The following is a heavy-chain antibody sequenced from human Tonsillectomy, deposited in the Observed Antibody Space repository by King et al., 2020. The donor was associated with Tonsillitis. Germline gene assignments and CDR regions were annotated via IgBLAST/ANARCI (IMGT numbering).Heavy chain of an antibody. D-gene: IGHD5-24*01. V-gene: IGHV4-59*01. J-gene: IGHJ4*02. CDR3: ARAVGYNFGTWHYFDY. CDR1: GGSISSYY. Sequence: VQLQESGPGLVKSSETLSLTCTVSGGSISSYYWNWIRQPPGKGLEWIGYIYYSGSTNYNPSLKSRVTISVDTSKKQFSLTVSSVTAADTAVYYYARAVGYNFGTWHYFDYWGQGTLVTVSS. CDR2: IYYSGST.